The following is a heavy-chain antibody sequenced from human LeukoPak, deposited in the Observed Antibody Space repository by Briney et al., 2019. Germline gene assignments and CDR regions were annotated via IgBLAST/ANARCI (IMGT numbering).Heavy chain of an antibody. CDR1: GCTFSSYA. V-gene: IGHV1-69*04. CDR3: ASSLYYYDSSGYYPY. D-gene: IGHD3-22*01. CDR2: IIPILGIA. J-gene: IGHJ4*02. Sequence: SVKVSCKASGCTFSSYAISWVRQAPGQGLEWMGRIIPILGIANYAQTFQGRVTITADKSTSTAYMELSSLRSEDTAVYYGASSLYYYDSSGYYPYWGQGTLVTVSS.